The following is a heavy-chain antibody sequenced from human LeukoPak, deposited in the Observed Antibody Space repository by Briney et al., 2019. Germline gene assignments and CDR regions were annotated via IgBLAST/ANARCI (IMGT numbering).Heavy chain of an antibody. V-gene: IGHV4-39*01. CDR2: IYYSGST. CDR3: ARLNCGGDCYLQIAGPADYYYGMDV. Sequence: PSETLSLTCTLSGGSISSSSYYRGWIRQPPGKGLEWIGSIYYSGSTYYNPSLKSRVTISVDTSKNQFSLKLSSVTAADTAVYYCARLNCGGDCYLQIAGPADYYYGMDVWGQGTTVTVSS. CDR1: GGSISSSSYY. J-gene: IGHJ6*02. D-gene: IGHD2-21*02.